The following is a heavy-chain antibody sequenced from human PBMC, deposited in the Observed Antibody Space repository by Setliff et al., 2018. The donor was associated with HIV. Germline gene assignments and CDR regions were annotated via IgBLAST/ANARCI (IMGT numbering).Heavy chain of an antibody. CDR1: GFTFSSYS. CDR2: ISSSSSTI. Sequence: PGGSLRLSCAASGFTFSSYSMNWVRQAPGKGLEWVSYISSSSSTIHYADSVKGRFTISRDNAKNSLYLQMNSLRAEDTAVYYCAREIGITMIPNSHYYYYMDVWGKGTMVTVSS. V-gene: IGHV3-48*01. CDR3: AREIGITMIPNSHYYYYMDV. J-gene: IGHJ6*03. D-gene: IGHD3-22*01.